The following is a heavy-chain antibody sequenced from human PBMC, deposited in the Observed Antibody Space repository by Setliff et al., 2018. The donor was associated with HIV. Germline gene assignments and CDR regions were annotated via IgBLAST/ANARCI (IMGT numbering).Heavy chain of an antibody. J-gene: IGHJ4*02. Sequence: PGGSLRLSCAASGFTFSNYWMDWVRQAPGKGLEWVATIKQDGSEIYYMDSVKGRFTISRDNARTSLFLEMRSLRDEDTAVYYCARDATRGGDFDFWGQGTLVTVSS. D-gene: IGHD1-26*01. CDR2: IKQDGSEI. CDR1: GFTFSNYW. CDR3: ARDATRGGDFDF. V-gene: IGHV3-7*03.